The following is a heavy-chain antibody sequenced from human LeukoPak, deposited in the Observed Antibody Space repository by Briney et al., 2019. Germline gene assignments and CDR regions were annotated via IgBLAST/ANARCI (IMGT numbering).Heavy chain of an antibody. J-gene: IGHJ4*02. CDR3: AREFADS. Sequence: GGSLRLSCAASGFTFRSNAMHWVRQAPGKGLEWVAVISYDGSNKYHADSVKGRFTISRDNAKNSLYLQMTSLRAEDTAVYYCAREFADSWGQGTLVIVSS. CDR1: GFTFRSNA. CDR2: ISYDGSNK. V-gene: IGHV3-30-3*01.